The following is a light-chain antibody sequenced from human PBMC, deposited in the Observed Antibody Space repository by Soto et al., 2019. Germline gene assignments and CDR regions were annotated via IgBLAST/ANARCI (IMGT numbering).Light chain of an antibody. CDR1: SGSIASNY. J-gene: IGLJ3*02. V-gene: IGLV6-57*02. CDR2: EDN. Sequence: NFMLTQPHSVSESPGKTVTISCTGSSGSIASNYVQWFQQRPGSAPTTVIYEDNKRHSGVPDRFSGSIDSSSNSASLTISGLKTEDEADYYCQSYCDNNQVFGGGTKLTVL. CDR3: QSYCDNNQV.